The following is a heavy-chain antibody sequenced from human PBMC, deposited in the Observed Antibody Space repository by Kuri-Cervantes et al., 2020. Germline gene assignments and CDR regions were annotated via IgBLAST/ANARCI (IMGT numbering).Heavy chain of an antibody. CDR3: ATARVVVPPGLGI. Sequence: ASVKVSCKASGYTFTSYCMHWVRQAPGQGLEWMGIINPSGGSTSYAQKFQGRVTMTRDTSTSTVYMELSSLRSEDTAVYYCATARVVVPPGLGIWGQGTMVTVSS. CDR2: INPSGGST. V-gene: IGHV1-46*01. CDR1: GYTFTSYC. J-gene: IGHJ3*02. D-gene: IGHD3-22*01.